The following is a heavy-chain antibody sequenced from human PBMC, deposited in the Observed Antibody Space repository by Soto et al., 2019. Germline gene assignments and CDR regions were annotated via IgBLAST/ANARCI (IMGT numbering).Heavy chain of an antibody. Sequence: QVQLQQWGAGLLKPSETLSLTCAVYGVSFSGYYWSWIRQPPGKGLEWIGEINHSGSTNYNPSLKSRVTISVDTSKNQFSLKLSSVTAADTAVYYCASPPRLGDYCGQGTLVTVSS. CDR3: ASPPRLGDY. CDR2: INHSGST. J-gene: IGHJ4*02. V-gene: IGHV4-34*01. CDR1: GVSFSGYY. D-gene: IGHD6-19*01.